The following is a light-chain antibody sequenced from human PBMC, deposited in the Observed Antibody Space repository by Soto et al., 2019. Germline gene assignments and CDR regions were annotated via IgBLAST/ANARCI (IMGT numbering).Light chain of an antibody. CDR3: CSFAGFTYV. J-gene: IGLJ1*01. Sequence: QSALTQPASVSGSPGQSITISCTGTSSDIGSYDLVSWYQQHPGTAPKLIIYEVTKRPSGVSTRFSGSKSGNTASLTISGLQAVDEADYYCCSFAGFTYVFGTGTKLTVL. CDR2: EVT. CDR1: SSDIGSYDL. V-gene: IGLV2-23*02.